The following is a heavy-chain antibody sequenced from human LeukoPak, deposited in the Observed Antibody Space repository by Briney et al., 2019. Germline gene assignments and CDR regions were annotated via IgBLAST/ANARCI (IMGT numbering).Heavy chain of an antibody. D-gene: IGHD2-8*01. Sequence: GGSLRLSCAASGFTFSSYAMSWVRQAPGKGLEWVSAISGSGGSTYYADSVKGRFTISRDNSKNTLYLQMNSLRAEDTAVYYCAKSPIVQRYGTRHFDYWGQGTLVTVSS. CDR2: ISGSGGST. V-gene: IGHV3-23*01. CDR3: AKSPIVQRYGTRHFDY. CDR1: GFTFSSYA. J-gene: IGHJ4*02.